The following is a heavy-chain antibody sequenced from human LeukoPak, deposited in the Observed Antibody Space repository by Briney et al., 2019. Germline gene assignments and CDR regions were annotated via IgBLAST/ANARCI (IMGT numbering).Heavy chain of an antibody. D-gene: IGHD3-22*01. J-gene: IGHJ3*02. Sequence: PSETLSLTCTVSGGSISSSSYNWGWIRQPPGKGLEWIGSVYYSGSTYYNPSLKSRVTMSVDTSKNQFSLKLSSVTAADTAVYYCARAYPMIVVVITKGDAFDIWGQGTMVTVSS. V-gene: IGHV4-39*01. CDR3: ARAYPMIVVVITKGDAFDI. CDR1: GGSISSSSYN. CDR2: VYYSGST.